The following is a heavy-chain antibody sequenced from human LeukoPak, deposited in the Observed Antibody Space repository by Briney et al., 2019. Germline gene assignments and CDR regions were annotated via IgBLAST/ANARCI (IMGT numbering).Heavy chain of an antibody. CDR2: IGAYNGNT. D-gene: IGHD3-10*01. J-gene: IGHJ4*02. CDR1: GYTFINYG. Sequence: ASVKVSCKAFGYTFINYGISWVRQAPGRGLEWMGWIGAYNGNTHYAQRLQGRVTMTIDTSTSTAHMELRSLRSDDTAMYYCARKGSGEEEDDHWGQGTLLTVSS. V-gene: IGHV1-18*01. CDR3: ARKGSGEEEDDH.